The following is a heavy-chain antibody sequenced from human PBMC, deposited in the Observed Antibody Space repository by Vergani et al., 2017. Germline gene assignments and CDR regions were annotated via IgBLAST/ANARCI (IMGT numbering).Heavy chain of an antibody. CDR2: ISAYNGNT. CDR3: ARDMTTVVTPSYYGMDV. D-gene: IGHD4-23*01. CDR1: GYTFTSYG. V-gene: IGHV1-18*01. J-gene: IGHJ6*02. Sequence: QVQLVQSGAEVKKPGASVKVSCKASGYTFTSYGISWVRQAPGQGLEWMGWISAYNGNTNYAQKLQGRVTMTTDTSTSTAYRELRSLRSDDTAVYYCARDMTTVVTPSYYGMDVWGQGTTVTVSS.